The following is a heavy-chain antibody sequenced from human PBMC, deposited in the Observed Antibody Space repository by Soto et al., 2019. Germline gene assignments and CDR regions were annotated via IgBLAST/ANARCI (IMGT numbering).Heavy chain of an antibody. Sequence: QVRLQESGPGLLKPSETLSLTCTVSGGSINTFYWSWVRQPAGKGLEWIGRIFSSGSTSFNPSLESRVAMSVDTSKHHFSLTFSAVTAADMAVYYCAREGSYSAYNFAHGIQLWSFDFWGEGALVTVSS. CDR2: IFSSGST. V-gene: IGHV4-4*07. D-gene: IGHD5-12*01. CDR3: AREGSYSAYNFAHGIQLWSFDF. J-gene: IGHJ4*02. CDR1: GGSINTFY.